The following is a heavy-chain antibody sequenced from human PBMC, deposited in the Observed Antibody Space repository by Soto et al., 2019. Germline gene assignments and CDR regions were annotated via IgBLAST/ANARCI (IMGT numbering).Heavy chain of an antibody. D-gene: IGHD3-3*01. CDR1: GFLYENYA. J-gene: IGHJ4*02. CDR2: VSATGRNK. CDR3: ATCGYNDLLSGFSAPAF. V-gene: IGHV3-23*01. Sequence: GGSLSLYCAFPGFLYENYALRWDLEPPGKGLKWVSGVSATGRNKVYADSVKGRFTTSRDNCNNSLLLQMSDRRAEETALYYCATCGYNDLLSGFSAPAFWGQGPRVTVSS.